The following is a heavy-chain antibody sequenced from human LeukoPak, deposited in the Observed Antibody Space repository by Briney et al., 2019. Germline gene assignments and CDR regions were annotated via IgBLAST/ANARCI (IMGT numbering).Heavy chain of an antibody. CDR1: GGTFSSYA. D-gene: IGHD3-10*01. Sequence: SVKVSCKASGGTFSSYAISWVRQAPGQGLEWMGGIIPIFGTANYAQKFQGRVTITTDESTSTAYMELSSLRSEDTAVYYCARGEINYYGSGSYYEYWGQGTLVTVSS. CDR2: IIPIFGTA. J-gene: IGHJ4*02. CDR3: ARGEINYYGSGSYYEY. V-gene: IGHV1-69*05.